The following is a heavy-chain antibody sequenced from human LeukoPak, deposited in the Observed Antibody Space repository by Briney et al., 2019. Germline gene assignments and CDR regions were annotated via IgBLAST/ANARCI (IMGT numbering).Heavy chain of an antibody. Sequence: ASVKVSCKASVYTFTGYYMHWVRQAPGQGLEWMGWINPNSGGTNYAQKFQGRVTMTRDTSISTAYMELSRLRSDDTAVYYCARGAGITMVRGATRGVVDYWGQGTLVTVSS. V-gene: IGHV1-2*02. CDR3: ARGAGITMVRGATRGVVDY. CDR1: VYTFTGYY. D-gene: IGHD3-10*01. J-gene: IGHJ4*02. CDR2: INPNSGGT.